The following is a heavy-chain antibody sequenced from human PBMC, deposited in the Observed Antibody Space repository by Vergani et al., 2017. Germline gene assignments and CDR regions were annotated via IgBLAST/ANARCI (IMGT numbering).Heavy chain of an antibody. CDR3: ARHKEQLVPGNYYYYYYMDV. CDR1: GGSIRSTFYY. V-gene: IGHV4-39*01. D-gene: IGHD6-13*01. CDR2: IYYSGST. J-gene: IGHJ6*03. Sequence: QLQLQESDPGLVKPSETLSLTCPVSGGSIRSTFYYWGLIRQPPGKGLEWIGTIYYSGSTYYNPSLKSRVTISVDTSKNQFSLKLNSVTAADTAVYYCARHKEQLVPGNYYYYYYMDVWGKGTTVTVSS.